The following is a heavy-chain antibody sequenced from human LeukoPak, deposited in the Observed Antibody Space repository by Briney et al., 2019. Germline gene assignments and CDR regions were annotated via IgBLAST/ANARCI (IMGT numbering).Heavy chain of an antibody. J-gene: IGHJ5*02. CDR3: ARGPMVRGVMKFSYWFDP. Sequence: GASVKVSCKASGYTFTTFGITWVRQAPGQGLEWMGWMNPNSGNTGYAQKFQGRVTITRNTSISTAYMELSSLRSEDTAVYYCARGPMVRGVMKFSYWFDPWGQGTLVTVSS. V-gene: IGHV1-8*03. CDR1: GYTFTTFG. D-gene: IGHD3-10*01. CDR2: MNPNSGNT.